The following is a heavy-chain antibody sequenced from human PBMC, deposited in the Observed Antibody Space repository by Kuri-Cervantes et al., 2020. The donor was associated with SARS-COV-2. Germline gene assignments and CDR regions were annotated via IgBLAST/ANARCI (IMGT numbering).Heavy chain of an antibody. CDR3: ARDVNYCSSTSCYND. D-gene: IGHD2-2*02. V-gene: IGHV4-59*01. CDR2: IYYSGST. CDR1: GGPISSYY. J-gene: IGHJ4*02. Sequence: SETLSLTCTVSGGPISSYYWSWIRQPPGKGLEWIGYIYYSGSTNYNPSLKSRVTISVDTSKNQFSLKQSSVTAADTAVYYCARDVNYCSSTSCYNDWGQGTLVTVSS.